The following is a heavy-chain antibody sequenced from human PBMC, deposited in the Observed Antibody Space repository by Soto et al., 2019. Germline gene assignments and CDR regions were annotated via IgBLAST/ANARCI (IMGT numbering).Heavy chain of an antibody. CDR2: IKQDGSEK. CDR1: GFTFSSYW. D-gene: IGHD1-7*01. J-gene: IGHJ6*02. Sequence: EVQLVESGGGLAQPGGTLRLSCAASGFTFSSYWMSWVRQAPGKGLEWVANIKQDGSEKYYVDSVKGRFTISRDNAKNALYLQRDTVRAEDTAVYYCARWGGSRLWNYHSRYYYGMDVWGQGTTVPVSS. V-gene: IGHV3-7*05. CDR3: ARWGGSRLWNYHSRYYYGMDV.